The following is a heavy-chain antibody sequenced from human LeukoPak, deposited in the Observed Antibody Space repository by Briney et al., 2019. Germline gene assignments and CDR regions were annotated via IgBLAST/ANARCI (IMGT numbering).Heavy chain of an antibody. CDR2: ISAYNGNT. D-gene: IGHD2-2*01. CDR1: GYTFTSYG. CDR3: ARDGSNQLLQLYYYYYGMDV. J-gene: IGHJ6*02. Sequence: ASVKVSCKASGYTFTSYGISWVRQAPGQGLEWMGWISAYNGNTNYAQKLQGRVTMTTDTSTSTAYMEPRSLRSDDTAVYYCARDGSNQLLQLYYYYYGMDVWGQGTTVTVSS. V-gene: IGHV1-18*01.